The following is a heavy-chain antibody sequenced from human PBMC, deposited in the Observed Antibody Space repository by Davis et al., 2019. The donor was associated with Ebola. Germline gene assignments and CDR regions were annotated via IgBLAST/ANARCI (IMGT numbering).Heavy chain of an antibody. J-gene: IGHJ4*02. Sequence: ASVKVSCKASGYTFTGYNMHWVRQAPGQGLEWMGRIISNSGGTNYAQNFQGRVTMTRDTSIGTAYMELSRLTSDDTAVYYCARGHNYAHEYWGQGTLVTVSS. V-gene: IGHV1-2*06. CDR2: IISNSGGT. D-gene: IGHD4-11*01. CDR1: GYTFTGYN. CDR3: ARGHNYAHEY.